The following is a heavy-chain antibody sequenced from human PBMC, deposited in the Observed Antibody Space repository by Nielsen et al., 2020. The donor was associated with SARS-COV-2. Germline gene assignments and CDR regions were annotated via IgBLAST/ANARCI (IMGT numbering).Heavy chain of an antibody. V-gene: IGHV1-24*01. CDR3: ARAEERTDAFDI. Sequence: ASVKVSCKVSGYTLTELSMHWVRQAPGKGLEWMGGFDPEDGETIYAQKFQGRVTMTEDTSTDTAYMELSSLRSEDTAVYYCARAEERTDAFDIWGQGTMVTVSS. CDR2: FDPEDGET. J-gene: IGHJ3*02. D-gene: IGHD1-26*01. CDR1: GYTLTELS.